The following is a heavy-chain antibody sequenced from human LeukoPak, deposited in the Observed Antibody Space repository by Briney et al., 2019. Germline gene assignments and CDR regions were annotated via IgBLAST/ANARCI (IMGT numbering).Heavy chain of an antibody. CDR3: ARGGFYSSYYYRN. D-gene: IGHD3-10*01. CDR2: ISYDGSNK. Sequence: GGSLRLSCAASGFTFSSYGMHWVRQAPGKGLEWGAVISYDGSNKYYADSVKGRFTISRDNSKNTLYLQMNSLRAEDTALYYCARGGFYSSYYYRNGGQGTLVTVSS. CDR1: GFTFSSYG. J-gene: IGHJ4*02. V-gene: IGHV3-33*05.